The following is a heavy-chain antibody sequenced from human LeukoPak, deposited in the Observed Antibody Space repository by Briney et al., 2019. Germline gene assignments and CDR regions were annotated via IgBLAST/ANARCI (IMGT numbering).Heavy chain of an antibody. V-gene: IGHV3-21*01. CDR3: ARDKDCSSTSCCNTPNWFDP. J-gene: IGHJ5*02. Sequence: PGGSLRLSCAASGFTFSSYSMNWVRQAPGKGLEWVSSISSSSSYIYYADSVKGRFTISRDNAKNSLYLQMNSLRAEDTAVYYCARDKDCSSTSCCNTPNWFDPWGQGTLVTVSS. D-gene: IGHD2-2*01. CDR1: GFTFSSYS. CDR2: ISSSSSYI.